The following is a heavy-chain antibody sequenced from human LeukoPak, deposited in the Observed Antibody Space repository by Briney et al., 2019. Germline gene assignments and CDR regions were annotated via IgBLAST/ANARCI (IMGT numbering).Heavy chain of an antibody. V-gene: IGHV1-69*04. CDR1: GYTFTSYD. CDR2: IIPILGIA. Sequence: ASVKVSCKASGYTFTSYDIHWVRQATGQGLEWMGRIIPILGIANYAQKFQGRVTITADKSTSTAYMELSSLRSEDTAVYYCARDSSGSYVYWGQGTLVTVSS. D-gene: IGHD1-26*01. J-gene: IGHJ4*02. CDR3: ARDSSGSYVY.